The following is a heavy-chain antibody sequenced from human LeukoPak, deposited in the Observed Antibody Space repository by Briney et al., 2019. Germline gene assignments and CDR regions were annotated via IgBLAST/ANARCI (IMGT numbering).Heavy chain of an antibody. CDR1: GFTFSSYG. J-gene: IGHJ6*02. Sequence: GGSLRLSCAASGFTFSSYGMHWVRQAPGKGLEWVAVIWYDGGNKYYADSVKGRFTISRDNSKNTLYLQMNSLRAEDTAVYYCARGSSSWPSYYGMDVWGQGTTVTVSS. CDR2: IWYDGGNK. CDR3: ARGSSSWPSYYGMDV. V-gene: IGHV3-33*01. D-gene: IGHD6-13*01.